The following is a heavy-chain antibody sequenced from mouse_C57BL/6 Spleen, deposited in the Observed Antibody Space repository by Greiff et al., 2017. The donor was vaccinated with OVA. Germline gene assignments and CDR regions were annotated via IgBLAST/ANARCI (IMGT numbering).Heavy chain of an antibody. D-gene: IGHD1-1*01. CDR2: IDPSDSYT. CDR1: GYTFTSYW. Sequence: VQLQQPGAELVMPGASVKLSCKASGYTFTSYWMHWVKQRPGQGLEWIGEIDPSDSYTNYNQKFKGKSTLTVDKSSSTAYMQLSSLTSEDSAVYYCARCAYYYGSRGPMDYWGQGTSVTVSS. CDR3: ARCAYYYGSRGPMDY. J-gene: IGHJ4*01. V-gene: IGHV1-69*01.